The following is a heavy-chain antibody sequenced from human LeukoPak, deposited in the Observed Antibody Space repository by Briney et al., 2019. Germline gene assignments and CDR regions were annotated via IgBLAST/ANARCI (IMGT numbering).Heavy chain of an antibody. D-gene: IGHD2-15*01. CDR2: INPSGGST. Sequence: ASVKVSCKASGYTFTSYYIHWVRQAPGQGLEWMGIINPSGGSTSYAQKFQGRVTMTRDMSTSTVYMELSSLRSEDTAVYYCARDRRGRYFDLWGRGTLVTVSS. CDR1: GYTFTSYY. CDR3: ARDRRGRYFDL. J-gene: IGHJ2*01. V-gene: IGHV1-46*01.